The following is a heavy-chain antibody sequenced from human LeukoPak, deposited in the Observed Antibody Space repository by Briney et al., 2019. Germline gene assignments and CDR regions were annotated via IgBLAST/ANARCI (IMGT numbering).Heavy chain of an antibody. CDR1: GLAFSAYW. CDR3: ASAKNAGGYGSGSYSLAFDI. CDR2: INQGGNQD. Sequence: GGSLRLSCAASGLAFSAYWMSWVRQAPGMGLEWVANINQGGNQDAYVASVRGRFTVSRDNAKNSLYLQMNSLRAEDTAVYYCASAKNAGGYGSGSYSLAFDIWGQGTMVTVSS. D-gene: IGHD3-10*01. J-gene: IGHJ3*02. V-gene: IGHV3-7*03.